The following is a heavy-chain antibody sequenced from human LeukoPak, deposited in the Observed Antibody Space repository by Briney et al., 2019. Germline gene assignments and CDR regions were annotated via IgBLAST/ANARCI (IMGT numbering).Heavy chain of an antibody. CDR2: IYYSGST. D-gene: IGHD4-11*01. CDR1: GGSISSDY. CDR3: ASTGVYWYFNL. J-gene: IGHJ2*01. V-gene: IGHV4-59*01. Sequence: SETLSLTCTVSGGSISSDYWSWIRQPPGKGLEWIGYIYYSGSTNYNPSLKSRVTISVDTSKNQFSLKLSSVTAADTAVYYCASTGVYWYFNLWGRGTLVTVSS.